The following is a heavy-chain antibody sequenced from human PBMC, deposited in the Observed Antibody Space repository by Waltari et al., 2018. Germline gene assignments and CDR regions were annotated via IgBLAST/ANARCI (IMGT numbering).Heavy chain of an antibody. Sequence: EVQLVESGGGLVQPGGSLRLSCAASGFTFGSSWMCWVRQAPGKGLEWVANIEENGSEKYYVGSVKGRFTISRDNAKNSLFLQMNSLRAEDAAVYYCASGLGFSGPGVWGQGTTVTVSS. CDR3: ASGLGFSGPGV. J-gene: IGHJ6*02. D-gene: IGHD5-12*01. CDR2: IEENGSEK. CDR1: GFTFGSSW. V-gene: IGHV3-7*01.